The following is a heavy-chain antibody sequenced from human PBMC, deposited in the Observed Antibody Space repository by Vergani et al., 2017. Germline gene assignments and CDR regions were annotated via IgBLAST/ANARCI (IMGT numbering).Heavy chain of an antibody. CDR1: GGSFSDYY. CDR2: ISSSGSTI. CDR3: ARGVGYCSGGSCYSYYFDY. Sequence: QVQLQQWGAGLLKPSETLSLTCAVYGGSFSDYYMSWIRQAPGKGLEWVSYISSSGSTIYYADSVKGRFTISRDNAKNSLYLQMNSLRAEDTAVYYCARGVGYCSGGSCYSYYFDYWGQGTLVTVSS. D-gene: IGHD2-15*01. J-gene: IGHJ4*02. V-gene: IGHV3-11*01.